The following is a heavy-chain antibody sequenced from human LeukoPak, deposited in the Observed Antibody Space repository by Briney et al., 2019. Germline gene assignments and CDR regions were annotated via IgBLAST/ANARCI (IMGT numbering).Heavy chain of an antibody. J-gene: IGHJ3*02. Sequence: GGSLRLSCAASGFTFSSYAMSWVRQAPGKGLEWVSAISGSGGGTYYADSVKGRFTISRDNSKNTLYLQMNSLRAEDTAVYYCAKDRSIMITFGGVFLNAFDIWGQGTMVTVSS. CDR3: AKDRSIMITFGGVFLNAFDI. V-gene: IGHV3-23*01. D-gene: IGHD3-16*01. CDR2: ISGSGGGT. CDR1: GFTFSSYA.